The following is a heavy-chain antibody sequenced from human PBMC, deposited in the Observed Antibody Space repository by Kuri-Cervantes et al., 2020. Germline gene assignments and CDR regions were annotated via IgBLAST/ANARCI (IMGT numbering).Heavy chain of an antibody. CDR3: ARDPDTERDSSSWYLNEEDAFDI. D-gene: IGHD6-13*01. V-gene: IGHV1-18*01. J-gene: IGHJ3*02. Sequence: ASVKVSCKASGYTFTSYGISWVRQAPGQGLEWMGWISAYNGNTNYAQKLQGRVTMTTDTSTSTAYMELRSPRSDDTAVYYCARDPDTERDSSSWYLNEEDAFDIWGQGTMVTVSS. CDR2: ISAYNGNT. CDR1: GYTFTSYG.